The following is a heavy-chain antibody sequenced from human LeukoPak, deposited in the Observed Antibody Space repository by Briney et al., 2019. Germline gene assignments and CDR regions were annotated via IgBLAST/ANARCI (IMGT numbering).Heavy chain of an antibody. D-gene: IGHD2-2*01. CDR1: GLTFNTYA. V-gene: IGHV3-23*01. J-gene: IGHJ4*02. Sequence: PGGSLRLSCSASGLTFNTYAMSWVRQAPGRAMEWVSAITASGGPTYYADSVKGRFTISRDNSKNTLYLQMNSLRAEDTAVYYCAKGGVPAASYFDYWGQGTLVTVSS. CDR2: ITASGGPT. CDR3: AKGGVPAASYFDY.